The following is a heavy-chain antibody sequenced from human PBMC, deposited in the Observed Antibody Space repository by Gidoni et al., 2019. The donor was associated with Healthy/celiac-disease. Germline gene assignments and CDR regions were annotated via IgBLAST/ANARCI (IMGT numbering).Heavy chain of an antibody. CDR1: GGSISSGGYY. V-gene: IGHV4-31*03. CDR2: IYYSGST. J-gene: IGHJ4*02. Sequence: QVQLQESGPGRVKPSQTLSLTCTVSGGSISSGGYYWSWIRQHPGKGLEWIGSIYYSGSTYYNPSLKSRVTISVDTSKNQFSLKLIAVTAADTAVYYCARDGAGGSYSLDYWGQGTLVTVSS. CDR3: ARDGAGGSYSLDY. D-gene: IGHD1-26*01.